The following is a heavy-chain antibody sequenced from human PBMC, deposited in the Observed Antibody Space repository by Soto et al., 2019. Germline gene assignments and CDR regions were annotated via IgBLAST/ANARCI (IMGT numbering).Heavy chain of an antibody. Sequence: ASVKASCKASGGTFSSYAISWVRQAPGQGLEWMGGIIPIFGTANYAQKFQGRVTITADESTSTAYMELSSLRSEDTAVYYCARDVEDSSGYYYGMDVWGQGTTVTVSS. CDR1: GGTFSSYA. CDR3: ARDVEDSSGYYYGMDV. D-gene: IGHD3-22*01. CDR2: IIPIFGTA. J-gene: IGHJ6*02. V-gene: IGHV1-69*13.